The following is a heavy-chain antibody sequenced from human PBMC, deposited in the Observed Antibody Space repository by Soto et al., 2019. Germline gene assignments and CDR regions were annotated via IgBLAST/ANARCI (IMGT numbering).Heavy chain of an antibody. CDR1: GFTFSSFA. V-gene: IGHV3-23*01. CDR3: AKGGSWNYYYFDY. Sequence: GGSLRLSCAASGFTFSSFAMSWVRQAPGKGLEWVSAIINNGGATYYADSVKGRFTISRDNSKNTLYLQMNSLRAGDTALYYCAKGGSWNYYYFDYWGQGALVTVSS. CDR2: IINNGGAT. D-gene: IGHD2-15*01. J-gene: IGHJ4*02.